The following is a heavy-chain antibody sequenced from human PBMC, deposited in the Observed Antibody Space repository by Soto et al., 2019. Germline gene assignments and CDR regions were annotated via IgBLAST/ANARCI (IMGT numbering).Heavy chain of an antibody. V-gene: IGHV3-7*05. J-gene: IGHJ6*02. Sequence: EVQLVESGGGSVQPGGSLRLSCAASGFTFGSYDMHWVRQATGRGLEWVANIKEDGSEKYYVDSVKGRFTISRDNAKNSLYLQMNSLRGEDTAVYYCARDLGAPGRGSAVGYYYHYGMDVWGQGTTVTVSS. D-gene: IGHD2-2*01. CDR3: ARDLGAPGRGSAVGYYYHYGMDV. CDR1: GFTFGSYD. CDR2: IKEDGSEK.